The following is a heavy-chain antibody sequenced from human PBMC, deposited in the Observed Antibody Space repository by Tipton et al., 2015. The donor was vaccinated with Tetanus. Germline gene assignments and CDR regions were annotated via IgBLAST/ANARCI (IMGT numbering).Heavy chain of an antibody. CDR3: AGVTAQRTELYFDH. J-gene: IGHJ4*02. CDR2: VYYTGST. V-gene: IGHV4-59*02. Sequence: LRLSCTASGDSVSGYYWSWIRQPPGKGLEWIGYVYYTGSTNHNPSLKSRVTISMDRSKNQISLQLTSVTAADTAVYFCAGVTAQRTELYFDHWGQGTLVTVSS. D-gene: IGHD6-13*01. CDR1: GDSVSGYY.